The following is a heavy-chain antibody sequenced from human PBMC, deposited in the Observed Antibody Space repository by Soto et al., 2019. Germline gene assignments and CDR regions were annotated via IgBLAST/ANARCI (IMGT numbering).Heavy chain of an antibody. CDR1: GFTFSSYA. CDR2: ISGSGGST. D-gene: IGHD4-17*01. CDR3: ATADYGDDAFDI. V-gene: IGHV3-23*01. Sequence: EVQLLESGGGLVQPGGSLRLSCAASGFTFSSYAMSWVRQAPGKGLEWVSAISGSGGSTYYADSVKGRFTISRDNSKNTRYLQMNSLRAEDTAVYYCATADYGDDAFDIWGQGTMVTVSS. J-gene: IGHJ3*02.